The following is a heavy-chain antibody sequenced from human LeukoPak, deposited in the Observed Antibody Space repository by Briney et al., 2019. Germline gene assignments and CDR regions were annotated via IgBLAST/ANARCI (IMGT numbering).Heavy chain of an antibody. CDR1: GYTFTNYY. CDR2: INPGGENT. V-gene: IGHV1-46*01. J-gene: IGHJ3*02. Sequence: GASVKVSCKASGYTFTNYYIHWVRQAPGQGLEGMGLINPGGENTNYAQNFQGRVTLTRDTSASTVYMELSSLRSEDTAIYYCARIRDGYNDAYDIWGQGTVVTVPS. D-gene: IGHD5-24*01. CDR3: ARIRDGYNDAYDI.